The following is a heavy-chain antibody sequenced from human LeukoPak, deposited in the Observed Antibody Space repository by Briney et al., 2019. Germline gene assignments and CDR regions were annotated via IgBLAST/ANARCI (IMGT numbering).Heavy chain of an antibody. CDR3: AREFGDYGDFLDY. Sequence: GGSLRLSCAAPGFTFSSYAMHWVRQAPGKGLEWVAVISYDGSNKYYADSVKGRFTISRDNSKNTLYLQMNSLRAEDTAVYYCAREFGDYGDFLDYWGQGTLVTVSS. V-gene: IGHV3-30-3*01. D-gene: IGHD4-17*01. CDR2: ISYDGSNK. J-gene: IGHJ4*02. CDR1: GFTFSSYA.